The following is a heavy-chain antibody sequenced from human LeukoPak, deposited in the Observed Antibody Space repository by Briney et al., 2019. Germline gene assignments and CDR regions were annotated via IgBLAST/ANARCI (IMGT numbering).Heavy chain of an antibody. D-gene: IGHD3-22*01. CDR3: ARDRDKNVHYYDSSGYRPPSYYFDY. CDR1: GYTFTSYY. Sequence: GASVKVSCKASGYTFTSYYVHWVRQAPGQGLEWMGIINPSGGSTSYAQKFQGRVTMTRDTSTSTVYMELSSLRSEDTAVYYCARDRDKNVHYYDSSGYRPPSYYFDYWGQGTLVTVSS. CDR2: INPSGGST. V-gene: IGHV1-46*01. J-gene: IGHJ4*02.